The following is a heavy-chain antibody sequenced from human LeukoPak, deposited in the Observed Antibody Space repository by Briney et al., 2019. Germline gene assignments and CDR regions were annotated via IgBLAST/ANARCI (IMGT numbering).Heavy chain of an antibody. Sequence: PGGSLRLSCAASGFTFNSYTMNWVRQAPGRGLEWVSSISSTSKYIDYADSVKGRFTISRDNAKNSLFLQMNSLRAEDTAVYYCARDLFFGSKWYEGWFDSWGRGTLVTVSS. J-gene: IGHJ5*01. CDR1: GFTFNSYT. V-gene: IGHV3-21*06. CDR2: ISSTSKYI. D-gene: IGHD2-8*01. CDR3: ARDLFFGSKWYEGWFDS.